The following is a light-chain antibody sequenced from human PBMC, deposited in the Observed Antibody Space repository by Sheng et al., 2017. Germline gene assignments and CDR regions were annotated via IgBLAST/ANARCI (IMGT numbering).Light chain of an antibody. V-gene: IGKV1-5*03. CDR2: KAS. J-gene: IGKJ3*01. Sequence: DIQMTQSPSTLSASVGDRVTITCRASQSINSWLAWYQQKPGKAPNLLIYKASTLESGVPSRFSGSGSGTEFTLTISSLQPDDFATYYCQQYNSYGLTFGPGTKVDIK. CDR3: QQYNSYGLT. CDR1: QSINSW.